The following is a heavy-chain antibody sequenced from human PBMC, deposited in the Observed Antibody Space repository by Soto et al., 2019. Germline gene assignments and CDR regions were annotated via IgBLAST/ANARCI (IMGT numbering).Heavy chain of an antibody. V-gene: IGHV4-30-4*01. CDR1: GGPINSPDYY. J-gene: IGHJ5*02. Sequence: QVQLQESGPGLVKPLLTLSLTCNVSGGPINSPDYYRTWIRQSPGKGLEWIGYLYLNVGTQYNPSLRTPTSMTLDASKMLFSMKMRSVSGADTAFYYCARGISKSSSFYEPHTGCDAWSQGALVTVSS. D-gene: IGHD3-3*02. CDR3: ARGISKSSSFYEPHTGCDA. CDR2: LYLNVGT.